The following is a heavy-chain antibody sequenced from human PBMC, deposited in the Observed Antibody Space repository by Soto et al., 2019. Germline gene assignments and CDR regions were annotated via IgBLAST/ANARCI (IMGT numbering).Heavy chain of an antibody. CDR2: ISYAGTNT. CDR3: AKDLQSYGDYDYYCYGMVV. D-gene: IGHD4-17*01. CDR1: GFTFSTDG. J-gene: IGHJ6*02. V-gene: IGHV3-30*18. Sequence: QVQLVESGGGEVQPGRSLTISCAASGFTFSTDGMHWVRQTPGKGLEWVAVISYAGTNTFYSDSVKGRFTISRDNFKNTLTLQRNSLRADDTAVYSCAKDLQSYGDYDYYCYGMVVWGLGTRVTVSS.